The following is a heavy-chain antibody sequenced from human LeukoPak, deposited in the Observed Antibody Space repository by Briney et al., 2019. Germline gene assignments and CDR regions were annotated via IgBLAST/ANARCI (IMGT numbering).Heavy chain of an antibody. V-gene: IGHV4-4*07. D-gene: IGHD6-13*01. J-gene: IGHJ5*02. CDR3: ARGSQAAAVAANWFDP. Sequence: SETLSLTCTVSGGSISSYSWSWIRQPAGKGLEWIGRIYTSGSTNYNPSLKSRVTMSVDTSKNQFSLKLSSVTAADTAVYYCARGSQAAAVAANWFDPWGQGTLVTVSS. CDR2: IYTSGST. CDR1: GGSISSYS.